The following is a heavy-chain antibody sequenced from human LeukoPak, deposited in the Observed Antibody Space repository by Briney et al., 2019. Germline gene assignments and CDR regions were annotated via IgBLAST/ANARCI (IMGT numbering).Heavy chain of an antibody. D-gene: IGHD4/OR15-4a*01. CDR3: AKEVDYGWFDP. CDR1: GFTFSSYA. V-gene: IGHV3-30-3*01. CDR2: ISYDGSNK. J-gene: IGHJ5*02. Sequence: GGSLRLSCAASGFTFSSYAMHWVRQAPGKGLEWVAVISYDGSNKYYADSVKGRFTISRDNSKSTLYLQMNSLRAEDTAVYYCAKEVDYGWFDPWGQGTLVTVSS.